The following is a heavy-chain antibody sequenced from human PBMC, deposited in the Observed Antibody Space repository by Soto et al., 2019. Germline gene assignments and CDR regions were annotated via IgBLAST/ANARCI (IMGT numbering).Heavy chain of an antibody. V-gene: IGHV1-58*01. J-gene: IGHJ4*02. CDR3: AAAFGVGYYDFWSGYYPYYFDY. CDR2: IVVGSGNT. CDR1: GFTFTSSA. D-gene: IGHD3-3*01. Sequence: SVKVSCKASGFTFTSSAVQWVRQARGQRLEWIGWIVVGSGNTNYAQKLQERVTITRDMSTSTAYMELSSLRSEDTAVYYCAAAFGVGYYDFWSGYYPYYFDYWGQGTLVTAPQ.